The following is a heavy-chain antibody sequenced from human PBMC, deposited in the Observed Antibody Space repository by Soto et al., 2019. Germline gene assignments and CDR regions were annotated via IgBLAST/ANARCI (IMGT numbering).Heavy chain of an antibody. D-gene: IGHD1-7*01. CDR3: ARKLELRGSYYYYYDMDV. Sequence: ASVKVSCKASGYTFTDYYMHWVRQAPGQGLEWMGWINPNSGGTNYAQKFQGRVTMTRDTSISTAYMELSRLRSDDTAVYYCARKLELRGSYYYYYDMDVWGQGTTVTDSS. J-gene: IGHJ6*02. CDR1: GYTFTDYY. CDR2: INPNSGGT. V-gene: IGHV1-2*02.